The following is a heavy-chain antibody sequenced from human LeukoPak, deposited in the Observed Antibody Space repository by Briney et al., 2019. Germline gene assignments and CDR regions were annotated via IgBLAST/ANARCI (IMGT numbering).Heavy chain of an antibody. Sequence: GASVKVSCKASGGTFSSYAISWVRQAPGQRLEWMGGIIPMIGTLKYAQKFQGRVTITADKSTSTAYMELSSLRSEDTALYYCARVPYYYDGSGYQLSFFDYWGQGTLVTVSS. V-gene: IGHV1-69*06. D-gene: IGHD3-22*01. CDR1: GGTFSSYA. CDR2: IIPMIGTL. J-gene: IGHJ4*02. CDR3: ARVPYYYDGSGYQLSFFDY.